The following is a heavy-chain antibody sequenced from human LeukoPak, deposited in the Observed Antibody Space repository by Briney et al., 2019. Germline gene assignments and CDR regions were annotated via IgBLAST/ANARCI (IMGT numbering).Heavy chain of an antibody. CDR3: ARNGYTSGWYRN. D-gene: IGHD6-19*01. CDR2: IYSGGST. J-gene: IGHJ4*02. CDR1: GFTVSSNY. Sequence: PGGSLRLSCAASGFTVSSNYMSWLRQAPGKGLEWVSTIYSGGSTYYADSVKGRFTISRDTSKNTLYLQMNSLRGEDTAVYYCARNGYTSGWYRNWGQGTLVTVSS. V-gene: IGHV3-53*01.